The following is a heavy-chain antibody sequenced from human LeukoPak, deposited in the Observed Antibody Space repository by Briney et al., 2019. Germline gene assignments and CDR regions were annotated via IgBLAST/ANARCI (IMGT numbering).Heavy chain of an antibody. CDR3: ARVHFNWFDP. D-gene: IGHD3-3*02. Sequence: GASVKVSYTASGYTFTGYYMHWVGQAPGQGNEWLGWINPNSGGTNYAQKFQGRVTMTRDTSISTAYMELSRLRSDDTAVYYCARVHFNWFDPWGQGTLVAVSS. CDR1: GYTFTGYY. J-gene: IGHJ5*02. CDR2: INPNSGGT. V-gene: IGHV1-2*02.